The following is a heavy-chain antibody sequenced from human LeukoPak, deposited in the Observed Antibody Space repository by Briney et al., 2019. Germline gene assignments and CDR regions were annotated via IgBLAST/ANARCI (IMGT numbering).Heavy chain of an antibody. J-gene: IGHJ4*02. CDR3: ARAMSIAARLQTIFDY. D-gene: IGHD6-6*01. Sequence: SVKVSCKASGGTFSSYAISWVRQAPGQGLEWMGGIIPIFGTANYAQKFQGRVTITADKSTSTAYMELSSLRAEDMAVYYCARAMSIAARLQTIFDYWGQGTLVTVSS. CDR1: GGTFSSYA. CDR2: IIPIFGTA. V-gene: IGHV1-69*06.